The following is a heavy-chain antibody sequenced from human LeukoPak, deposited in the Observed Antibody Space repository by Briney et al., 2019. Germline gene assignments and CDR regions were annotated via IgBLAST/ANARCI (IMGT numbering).Heavy chain of an antibody. Sequence: PSETLSLTCAVYGGSFSGYYWSWLRQPPGKGLEWIGEINHSGSTNYNPSLKSRVTISVDTSKNQFSLKLSSVTAADTAVYYCARVGYLCSGGSCYSPSIDYWGQGTLVTVSS. D-gene: IGHD2-15*01. CDR2: INHSGST. CDR3: ARVGYLCSGGSCYSPSIDY. V-gene: IGHV4-34*01. CDR1: GGSFSGYY. J-gene: IGHJ4*02.